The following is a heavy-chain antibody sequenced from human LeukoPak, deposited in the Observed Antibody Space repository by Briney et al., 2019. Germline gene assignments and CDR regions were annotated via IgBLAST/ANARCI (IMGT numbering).Heavy chain of an antibody. J-gene: IGHJ3*02. CDR2: IKQDASEK. Sequence: AGGSLRLSCAASGFTFSNYWMSWVRQAPGKGLEWVANIKQDASEKYYVNPVKGRFTIFRDNAKNSLNLQMNSLRPEDTAVYYCARDLTSSGWYGRAFDIWGQGTMVTVSS. CDR3: ARDLTSSGWYGRAFDI. V-gene: IGHV3-7*01. CDR1: GFTFSNYW. D-gene: IGHD6-19*01.